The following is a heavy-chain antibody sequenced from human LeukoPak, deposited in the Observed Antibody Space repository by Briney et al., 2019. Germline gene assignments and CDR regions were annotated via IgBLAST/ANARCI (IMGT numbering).Heavy chain of an antibody. D-gene: IGHD2-15*01. CDR3: ARGGRLGYCSGGSCYSAGNWFGP. CDR1: GYTFTSYD. V-gene: IGHV1-8*01. Sequence: GASVKVSCKASGYTFTSYDINWVRQATGQGLEWMGWMNPNSGNTGYAQNFQGRVTMTRNTSISTAYMELSSLRSEDTAVYYCARGGRLGYCSGGSCYSAGNWFGPWGQGTLVTVSS. CDR2: MNPNSGNT. J-gene: IGHJ5*02.